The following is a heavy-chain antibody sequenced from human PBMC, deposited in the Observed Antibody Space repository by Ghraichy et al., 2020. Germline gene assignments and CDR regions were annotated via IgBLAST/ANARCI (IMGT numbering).Heavy chain of an antibody. V-gene: IGHV4-34*01. D-gene: IGHD1-7*01. CDR1: PDSFNGYV. CDR3: ARDREYNWHYVGDQFGT. Sequence: SQTLSLTCSVSPDSFNGYVWNWFRQPPGKGLGWIGEINPSGTTSYNPSLKSRVTISLDRPKNLFSLKVTSVIAADTAVYYCARDREYNWHYVGDQFGTWGQGTLVTVSS. J-gene: IGHJ5*02. CDR2: INPSGTT.